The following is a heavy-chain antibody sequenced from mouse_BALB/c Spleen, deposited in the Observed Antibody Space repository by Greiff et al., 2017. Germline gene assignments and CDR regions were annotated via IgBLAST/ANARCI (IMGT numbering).Heavy chain of an antibody. CDR1: GYTFTSYW. Sequence: QVQLQQPGAELVKPGASVKLSCKASGYTFTSYWMHWVKQRPGQGLEWIGEINPSNGRTNYNEKFKSKATLTVDKSSSTAYMQLSSLTSEDSAVYYCARWGITTVYYWGQGTTLTVSS. CDR2: INPSNGRT. J-gene: IGHJ2*01. V-gene: IGHV1S81*02. CDR3: ARWGITTVYY. D-gene: IGHD1-1*01.